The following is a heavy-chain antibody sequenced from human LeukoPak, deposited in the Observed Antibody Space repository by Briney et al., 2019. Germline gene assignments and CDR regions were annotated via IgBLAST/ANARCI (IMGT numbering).Heavy chain of an antibody. J-gene: IGHJ3*02. V-gene: IGHV4-30-2*01. CDR2: IYHSGST. CDR1: GGSISSGGYS. CDR3: ARVPGPDIRSGWYGAHDAFDI. D-gene: IGHD6-19*01. Sequence: SETLSLTCAVSGGSISSGGYSWSWIRQPPGKGLEWIGYIYHSGSTYYNPSLKSRVTISVDRSKNQFSLKLSSVTAADTAVYYCARVPGPDIRSGWYGAHDAFDIWGQGTMVTVSS.